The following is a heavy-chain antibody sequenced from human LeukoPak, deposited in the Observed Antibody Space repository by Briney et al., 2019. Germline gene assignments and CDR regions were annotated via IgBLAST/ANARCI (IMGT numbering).Heavy chain of an antibody. CDR2: INPNSGDT. J-gene: IGHJ4*02. D-gene: IGHD6-13*01. CDR1: GYSFTGYY. Sequence: ASVKVSCKASGYSFTGYYMHWVRQAPGQGLEWMGWINPNSGDTKYAQKLQGRVTMTTDTSTSTAYMELRSLRSDDTAVYYCARDQKRYEYSSSWYGDYWGQGTLVTVSS. CDR3: ARDQKRYEYSSSWYGDY. V-gene: IGHV1-2*02.